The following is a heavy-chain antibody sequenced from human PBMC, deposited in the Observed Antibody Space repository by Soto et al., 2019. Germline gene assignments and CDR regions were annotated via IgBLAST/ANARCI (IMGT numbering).Heavy chain of an antibody. CDR3: ARDRSYYYYYGMDV. J-gene: IGHJ6*02. V-gene: IGHV3-30-3*01. CDR1: GFTFSSYA. Sequence: GGSLRLSCAASGFTFSSYAMHWVRQAPGKGLEWVAVISYDGSNKYYADSVKGRFTISRDNSKNTLYLQMNSLRAEDTAVYYCARDRSYYYYYGMDVWGQGTTVTVSS. CDR2: ISYDGSNK.